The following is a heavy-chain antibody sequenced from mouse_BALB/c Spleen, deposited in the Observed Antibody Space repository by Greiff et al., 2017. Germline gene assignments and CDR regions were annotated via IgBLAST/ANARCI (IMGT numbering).Heavy chain of an antibody. CDR1: GYTFTSYT. CDR2: INPSSGYT. Sequence: VQLQQSAAELARPGASVKMSCKASGYTFTSYTMHWVKQRPGQGLEWIGYINPSSGYTEYNQKFKDKTTLTADKSSSTAYMQLSSLTSEDSAVYYCAKPYYGNPYFDYWGQGTTLTVSS. V-gene: IGHV1-4*02. D-gene: IGHD2-10*01. J-gene: IGHJ2*01. CDR3: AKPYYGNPYFDY.